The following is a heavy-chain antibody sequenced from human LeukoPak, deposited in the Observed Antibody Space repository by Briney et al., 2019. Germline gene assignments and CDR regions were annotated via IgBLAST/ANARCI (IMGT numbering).Heavy chain of an antibody. V-gene: IGHV3-23*01. D-gene: IGHD3-10*01. J-gene: IGHJ4*02. CDR1: GFTFSNYV. CDR2: ISGSGDST. CDR3: AKGRYHGSGSYLNSHDY. Sequence: GESLKISCAASGFTFSNYVMSWVRQAPGKGLEWVSLISGSGDSTYYADSVKGRFTISRDNSKNTLCLQMNSLRAEDTAVYSCAKGRYHGSGSYLNSHDYWGQGTLVTVSS.